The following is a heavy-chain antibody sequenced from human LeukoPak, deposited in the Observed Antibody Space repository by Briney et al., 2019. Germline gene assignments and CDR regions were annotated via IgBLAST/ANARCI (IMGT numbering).Heavy chain of an antibody. CDR3: ARVGYNFGLDY. CDR2: ISGSGGGT. V-gene: IGHV3-23*01. Sequence: GSLRLSCSASGFTFSSNAVSWVRQASGKGLEWVAGISGSGGGTYYADSMKGRFTISRDNSKNTLSLQINSLGVEDTAVYYCARVGYNFGLDYWGQGALVTVSS. CDR1: GFTFSSNA. J-gene: IGHJ4*02. D-gene: IGHD5-18*01.